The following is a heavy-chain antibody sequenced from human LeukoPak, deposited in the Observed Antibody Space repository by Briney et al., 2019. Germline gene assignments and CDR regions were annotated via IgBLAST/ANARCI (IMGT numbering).Heavy chain of an antibody. Sequence: GGSLRLSCAASGFTFSSYEMNWVRQAPGKGLEWVSYISSSGSTIYYADSVKGRFTISRDNAKNSLYLQMNSLRAEDTAVYYCAREEDYGMDVWGQGTTVTVSS. CDR3: AREEDYGMDV. J-gene: IGHJ6*02. V-gene: IGHV3-48*03. CDR2: ISSSGSTI. CDR1: GFTFSSYE.